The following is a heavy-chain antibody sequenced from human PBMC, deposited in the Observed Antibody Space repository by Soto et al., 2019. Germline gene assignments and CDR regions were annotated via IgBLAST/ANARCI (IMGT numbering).Heavy chain of an antibody. CDR1: GGSISSSSYY. J-gene: IGHJ3*02. V-gene: IGHV4-39*01. D-gene: IGHD3-3*01. CDR3: ARMGGYYDFWSGYHYDAFDI. Sequence: SETLSLTCTVSGGSISSSSYYWGWIRQPPGKGLEWIGSIYYSGSTYYNPSLKSRVTISVDTSKNQFSLKLSSVTAADTAVYYCARMGGYYDFWSGYHYDAFDIWGQGTMVTVSS. CDR2: IYYSGST.